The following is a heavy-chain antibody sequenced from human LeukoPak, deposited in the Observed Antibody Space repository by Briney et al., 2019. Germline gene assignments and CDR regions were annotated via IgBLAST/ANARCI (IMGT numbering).Heavy chain of an antibody. CDR3: AKSPPHDFWSGYPYYYYYMDV. J-gene: IGHJ6*03. D-gene: IGHD3-3*01. CDR2: ISGSGGST. V-gene: IGHV3-23*01. CDR1: GFTFSSYA. Sequence: GGSLRLSCAASGFTFSSYAMSGVGQAPGKGLEGVSAISGSGGSTYYADSVKGRFTISRDNSKNTLYLQMNSLRAEDTAVYYCAKSPPHDFWSGYPYYYYYMDVWGKGTTVTVSS.